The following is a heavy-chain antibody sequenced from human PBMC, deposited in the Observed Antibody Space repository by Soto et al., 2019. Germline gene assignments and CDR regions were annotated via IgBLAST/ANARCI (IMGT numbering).Heavy chain of an antibody. Sequence: EVQLVESGGGLVQPGGSLRLSCAASGFTFSSYSMNWVRQAPGKGLEWVSYISSSSTIYYADSVKGRFTISRDNAKNSLYLQMHSLRAEDTAVYYCAKQSSGSFHWGQGTLVTVSS. CDR2: ISSSSTI. V-gene: IGHV3-48*01. CDR1: GFTFSSYS. CDR3: AKQSSGSFH. J-gene: IGHJ4*02. D-gene: IGHD6-19*01.